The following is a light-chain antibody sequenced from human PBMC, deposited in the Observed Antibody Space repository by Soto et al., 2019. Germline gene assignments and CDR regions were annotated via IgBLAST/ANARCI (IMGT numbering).Light chain of an antibody. V-gene: IGLV2-23*01. Sequence: QSALTQPASVSGSPGQSLTISCTGTSSDVGSSNFVSWYQQHPGKAPKLIIYEGIRRPSGVSGRFSRSKSGNAASLTSSGRQAEHVADYCFCLFPVSSTFYVFASGTKVTVL. CDR1: SSDVGSSNF. J-gene: IGLJ1*01. CDR2: EGI. CDR3: CLFPVSSTFYV.